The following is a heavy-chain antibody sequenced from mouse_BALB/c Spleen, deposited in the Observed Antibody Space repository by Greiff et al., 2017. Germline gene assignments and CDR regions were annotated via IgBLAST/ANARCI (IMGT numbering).Heavy chain of an antibody. CDR1: GYTFTDYN. J-gene: IGHJ1*01. D-gene: IGHD2-2*01. CDR2: IYPYNGGT. Sequence: VQLKESGPELVKPGASVKISCKASGYTFTDYNMHWVKQSHGKSLEWIGYIYPYNGGTGYNQKFKSKATLTVDNSSSTAYMELRSLTSEDSAVYYCARVWLDWYFDVWGAGTTVTVSS. V-gene: IGHV1S29*02. CDR3: ARVWLDWYFDV.